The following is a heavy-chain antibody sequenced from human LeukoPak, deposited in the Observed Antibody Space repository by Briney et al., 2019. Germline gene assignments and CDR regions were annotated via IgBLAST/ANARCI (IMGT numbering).Heavy chain of an antibody. CDR1: GGSISSYY. CDR2: IYYSGST. J-gene: IGHJ5*02. D-gene: IGHD2-15*01. Sequence: SETLSLTCTVSGGSISSYYWSWIRQPPGKGLEWVGYIYYSGSTNYNPSLKSRVTISVDTSKNQFSLKLSSVTAADTAVYYCARGVVVAARENWFDPWGQGTLVTVSS. CDR3: ARGVVVAARENWFDP. V-gene: IGHV4-59*01.